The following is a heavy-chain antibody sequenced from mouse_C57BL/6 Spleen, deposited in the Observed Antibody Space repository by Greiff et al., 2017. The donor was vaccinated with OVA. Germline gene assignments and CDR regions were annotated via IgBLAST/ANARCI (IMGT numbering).Heavy chain of an antibody. Sequence: EVQGVESGGGLVQPGGSMKLSCVASGFTFSNYWMNWVRQSPEKGLEWVAQIRLKSDNYATHYAESVKGRFTISRDDSKSSVYLQMNNLRAEDTGIYYCTEDGTYFDYWGQGTTLTVSS. CDR2: IRLKSDNYAT. J-gene: IGHJ2*01. V-gene: IGHV6-3*01. D-gene: IGHD4-1*01. CDR1: GFTFSNYW. CDR3: TEDGTYFDY.